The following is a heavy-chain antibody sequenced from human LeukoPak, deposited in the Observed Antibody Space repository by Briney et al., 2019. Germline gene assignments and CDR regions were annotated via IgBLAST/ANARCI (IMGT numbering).Heavy chain of an antibody. CDR2: IWYDGSKK. Sequence: QAGGSLRLSCAASGFTFSSYGMHWVRQAPGKGLEWVAVIWYDGSKKYYADSVKGRFTISRDNSKNTLNLQMNSLRAEDTAVHYCARSTGDGYYGMDVWGQGTTVTVSS. D-gene: IGHD7-27*01. V-gene: IGHV3-33*01. CDR3: ARSTGDGYYGMDV. J-gene: IGHJ6*02. CDR1: GFTFSSYG.